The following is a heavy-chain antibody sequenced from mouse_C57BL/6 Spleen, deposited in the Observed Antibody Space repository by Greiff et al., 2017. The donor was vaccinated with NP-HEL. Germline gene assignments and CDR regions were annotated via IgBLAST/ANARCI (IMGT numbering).Heavy chain of an antibody. V-gene: IGHV1-20*01. CDR1: GYSFTGYF. D-gene: IGHD1-1*01. J-gene: IGHJ3*01. CDR3: ARSEGHYYGTSAWFAY. Sequence: VQLQQSGPELVKPGDSVKISCKASGYSFTGYFMNWVMQSHGKSLEWIGRINPYNGDTFYNQKFKGKATLTVDKSSSTAHMELRSLTSEDSAVYYCARSEGHYYGTSAWFAYWGQGTLVTVSA. CDR2: INPYNGDT.